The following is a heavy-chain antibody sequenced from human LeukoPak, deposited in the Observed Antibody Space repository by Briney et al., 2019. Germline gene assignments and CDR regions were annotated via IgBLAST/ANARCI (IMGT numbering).Heavy chain of an antibody. J-gene: IGHJ3*02. CDR2: ISAYNGNT. V-gene: IGHV1-18*01. CDR3: ARSATPYFYCSSTSCYLPFDI. D-gene: IGHD2-2*01. CDR1: GGTFSSYA. Sequence: ASVKVSCKASGGTFSSYAISWVRQAPGQGLEWMGWISAYNGNTNYAQKLQGRVTMTTDTSTSTAYMELRSLRSDDTAAYYCARSATPYFYCSSTSCYLPFDIWGQGTMVTVSS.